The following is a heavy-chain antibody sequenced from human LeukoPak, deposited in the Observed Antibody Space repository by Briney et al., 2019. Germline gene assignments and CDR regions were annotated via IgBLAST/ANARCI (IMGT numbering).Heavy chain of an antibody. V-gene: IGHV3-48*03. J-gene: IGHJ4*02. CDR3: ASKTWFGELLGWYFDY. CDR2: ISSSGSTI. CDR1: GFTFSSYE. D-gene: IGHD3-10*01. Sequence: AGGSLRLSCAASGFTFSSYEMNWVRQAPGKGLERVSHISSSGSTIYYADSVKGRFTISRDNAKNSLYLQMNSLRAEDTAVYYCASKTWFGELLGWYFDYWGQGTLVTVSS.